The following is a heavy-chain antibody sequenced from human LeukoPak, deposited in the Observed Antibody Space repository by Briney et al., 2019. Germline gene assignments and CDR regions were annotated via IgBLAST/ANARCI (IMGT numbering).Heavy chain of an antibody. Sequence: PSETLSLTCTVSGGSISSHYWSWIRQSPGKGLEWIGYIYYSGSTNYNPSLKSRVTISVDTSKNQFSLKLRSVTAADTAVYYCARAPRGRIVGAASPFDYWGQGTLVTVSS. CDR3: ARAPRGRIVGAASPFDY. V-gene: IGHV4-59*11. CDR1: GGSISSHY. CDR2: IYYSGST. D-gene: IGHD1-26*01. J-gene: IGHJ4*02.